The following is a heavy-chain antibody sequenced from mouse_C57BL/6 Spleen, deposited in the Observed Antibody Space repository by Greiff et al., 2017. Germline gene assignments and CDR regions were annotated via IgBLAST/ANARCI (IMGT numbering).Heavy chain of an antibody. D-gene: IGHD2-3*01. V-gene: IGHV3-6*01. CDR2: ISYDGSN. CDR3: ARDDGYYVQAWFAY. CDR1: GYSITSGYY. Sequence: EESGPGLVKPSQSLSLTCSVTGYSITSGYYWNWIRQFPGNKLEWMGYISYDGSNNYNPSLKNRISITRDTSKNQFFLKLNSVTTEDTATYYCARDDGYYVQAWFAYWGQGTLVTVSA. J-gene: IGHJ3*01.